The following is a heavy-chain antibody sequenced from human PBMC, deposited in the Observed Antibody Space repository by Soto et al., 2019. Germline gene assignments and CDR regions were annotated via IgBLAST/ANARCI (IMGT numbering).Heavy chain of an antibody. CDR2: ISAHNGNT. D-gene: IGHD3-9*01. J-gene: IGHJ5*02. V-gene: IGHV1-18*01. CDR3: ARSNFDWSHPTYNWFDP. CDR1: GYTFTSYG. Sequence: ASVKVSCKASGYTFTSYGISWVRQAPGQGLEWMGWISAHNGNTNYAQKLQGRVTMTTDTSTSTAYMELRSLRSADTAVYYCARSNFDWSHPTYNWFDPWGQGTLVTVS.